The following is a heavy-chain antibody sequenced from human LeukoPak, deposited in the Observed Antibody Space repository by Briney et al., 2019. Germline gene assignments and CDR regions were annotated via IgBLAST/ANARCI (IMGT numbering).Heavy chain of an antibody. Sequence: GGSLRLSCAASGFTFDDYAMHWVRQAPGKGLEWVSGISWNSGSIGYADSVRGRFTISRDNAKNSLYLQMNSLRAEDTALYYCAKGFDEVGSGSYAGFPIIFDYWGQGTLVTVSS. CDR2: ISWNSGSI. CDR3: AKGFDEVGSGSYAGFPIIFDY. J-gene: IGHJ4*02. V-gene: IGHV3-9*01. D-gene: IGHD3-10*01. CDR1: GFTFDDYA.